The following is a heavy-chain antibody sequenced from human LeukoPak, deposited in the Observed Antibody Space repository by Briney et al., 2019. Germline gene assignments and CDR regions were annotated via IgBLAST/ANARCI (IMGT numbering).Heavy chain of an antibody. V-gene: IGHV1-69*13. CDR2: IIPIFGTA. Sequence: SVKVSCKASGGTFSSYAISWVRQAPGQGHEWMGGIIPIFGTANYAQKFQGRVTITGDESTSTAYMELSSLRSEDTAVYYCARGGEQWELLWYWGQGTLVTVSS. J-gene: IGHJ4*02. CDR1: GGTFSSYA. CDR3: ARGGEQWELLWY. D-gene: IGHD1-26*01.